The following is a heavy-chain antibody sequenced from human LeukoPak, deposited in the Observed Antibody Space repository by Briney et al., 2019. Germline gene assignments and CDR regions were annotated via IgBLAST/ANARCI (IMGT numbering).Heavy chain of an antibody. Sequence: GGSLRLSCAVSGFTFSRYAMHWVRQAPGKGLEYVSAISSNGGSTYYANSVKGRFTISRDNSKNTLYLQMGSLRAEDMAVYYCARDSVCSGGSCPPHMDVWGQGTTVIVSS. CDR2: ISSNGGST. CDR1: GFTFSRYA. V-gene: IGHV3-64*01. CDR3: ARDSVCSGGSCPPHMDV. J-gene: IGHJ6*02. D-gene: IGHD2-15*01.